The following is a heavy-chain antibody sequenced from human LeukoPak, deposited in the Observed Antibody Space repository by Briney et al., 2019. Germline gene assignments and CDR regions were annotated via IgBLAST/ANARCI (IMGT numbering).Heavy chain of an antibody. CDR3: ARALGYCSSTSCHHLDY. Sequence: PGGSLRLSCAASGFTFSSYGMHWVRQAPGKGLEWVAVISYDGSSKYYADSVKGRFTISRDNSKNTLYLQMNSLRAEDTAVYYCARALGYCSSTSCHHLDYWGQGTLVTVSS. CDR1: GFTFSSYG. J-gene: IGHJ4*02. CDR2: ISYDGSSK. V-gene: IGHV3-30*03. D-gene: IGHD2-2*01.